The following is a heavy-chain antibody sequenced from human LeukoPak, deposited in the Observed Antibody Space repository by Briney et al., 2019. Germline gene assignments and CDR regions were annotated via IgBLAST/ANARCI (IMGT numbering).Heavy chain of an antibody. J-gene: IGHJ6*03. CDR1: GGTINSNTYY. Sequence: SETLSLTCTVSGGTINSNTYYWGWIRQPPGKGLEWIGTIYYSGSTYYNPSLKSRVTLSVDTSKNQFSLKLSSVTAADTAVYYCARITYYDILAYYYYMDVWGEGTTVTISS. V-gene: IGHV4-39*01. CDR3: ARITYYDILAYYYYMDV. D-gene: IGHD3-9*01. CDR2: IYYSGST.